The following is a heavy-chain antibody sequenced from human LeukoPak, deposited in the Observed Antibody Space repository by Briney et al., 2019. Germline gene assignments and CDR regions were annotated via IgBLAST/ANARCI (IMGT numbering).Heavy chain of an antibody. V-gene: IGHV3-48*03. CDR2: ISSSGSTI. CDR1: GFTFSSYE. D-gene: IGHD5-12*01. Sequence: GGSLRLSCAASGFTFSSYEMNWVHQAPGKGLEWLSYISSSGSTIYYADSVKGRFTISRDNAKNSLYLQMNSLRAEDTAVYYCARGWIDGMDVWGQGTTVTVSS. CDR3: ARGWIDGMDV. J-gene: IGHJ6*02.